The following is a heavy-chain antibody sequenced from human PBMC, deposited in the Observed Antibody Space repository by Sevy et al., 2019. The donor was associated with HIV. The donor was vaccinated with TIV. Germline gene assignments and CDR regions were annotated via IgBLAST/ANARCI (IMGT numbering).Heavy chain of an antibody. J-gene: IGHJ4*02. CDR3: VAADRPNQGDF. CDR2: IYSDGTT. V-gene: IGHV3-53*01. D-gene: IGHD6-6*01. Sequence: GGSLRLSCAASGFTVSRNFMSWIRQAPGKGLEWVSIIYSDGTTFYADSVKGRFTISSNNSRNTLYLQMKTLRAEETAVYYCVAADRPNQGDFWGQGTLVTVSS. CDR1: GFTVSRNF.